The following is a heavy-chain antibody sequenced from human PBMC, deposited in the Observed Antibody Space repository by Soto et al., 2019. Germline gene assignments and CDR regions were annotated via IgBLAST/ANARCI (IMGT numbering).Heavy chain of an antibody. Sequence: PGGSLRLSCAASGFTFSSYGMHWVRQAPGKGLEWVAVISYDGSNKYYADSVKGRFTISRDNSKNTLYLQMNSLRAEDTAVYYCAKAVLSSSWYGHFDYWGPGTLVTVFS. V-gene: IGHV3-30*18. J-gene: IGHJ4*02. CDR2: ISYDGSNK. CDR3: AKAVLSSSWYGHFDY. D-gene: IGHD6-13*01. CDR1: GFTFSSYG.